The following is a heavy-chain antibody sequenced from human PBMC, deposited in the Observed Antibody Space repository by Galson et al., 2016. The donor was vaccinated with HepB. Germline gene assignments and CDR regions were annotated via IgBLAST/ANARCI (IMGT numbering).Heavy chain of an antibody. Sequence: SETLSLTCNVSGASISSSSCYWAWIRLPPGKGLEWIGSDYFSGDSYNNPSLKSRVTMSVDTSQNHFYLKLTSVTAADTALYYCAKQNRNMVRGVSPLDVWGQGTMVTVSS. CDR3: AKQNRNMVRGVSPLDV. CDR1: GASISSSSCY. V-gene: IGHV4-39*01. J-gene: IGHJ3*01. D-gene: IGHD3-10*01. CDR2: DYFSGDS.